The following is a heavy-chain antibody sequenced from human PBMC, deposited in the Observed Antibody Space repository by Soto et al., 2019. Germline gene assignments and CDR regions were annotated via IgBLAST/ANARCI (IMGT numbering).Heavy chain of an antibody. CDR2: ISGHNGNT. J-gene: IGHJ4*02. CDR1: GYTFTNHG. V-gene: IGHV1-18*04. D-gene: IGHD2-8*01. Sequence: ASVKVSCKASGYTFTNHGISWVRQAPGQGLEWLGWISGHNGNTKYAQRLKGRVTMTADTSTSTAYMELRSLRSDDTAVYYRARDLYPLAYYFDFWGQGTLVTVSS. CDR3: ARDLYPLAYYFDF.